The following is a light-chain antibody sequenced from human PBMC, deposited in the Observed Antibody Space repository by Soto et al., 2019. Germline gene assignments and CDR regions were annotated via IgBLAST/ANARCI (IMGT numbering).Light chain of an antibody. CDR2: DVS. J-gene: IGLJ1*01. Sequence: QSALTQPASVSGSPGQSITISRAGTSSDIGAYNYVSWYQQHPGKAPKLMIYDVSNRPSGISNRFSGSKPGNTASLTISGLQVEDEADYYCISLTSSPSYVFGTGTKVTVL. V-gene: IGLV2-14*03. CDR3: ISLTSSPSYV. CDR1: SSDIGAYNY.